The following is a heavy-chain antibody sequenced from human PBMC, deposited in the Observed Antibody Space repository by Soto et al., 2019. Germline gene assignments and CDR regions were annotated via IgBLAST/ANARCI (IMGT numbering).Heavy chain of an antibody. CDR3: ARSGLTPGSGWYHFDY. J-gene: IGHJ4*02. V-gene: IGHV1-69*13. CDR2: IIPIFGTA. CDR1: GGTFSSYA. D-gene: IGHD6-19*01. Sequence: SVKVSCKASGGTFSSYAISWVRQAPGQGLEWMGGIIPIFGTANYARKFQGRVTITADESTSTAYMELSSLRSEDTAVYYCARSGLTPGSGWYHFDYWCQGTLVTVSS.